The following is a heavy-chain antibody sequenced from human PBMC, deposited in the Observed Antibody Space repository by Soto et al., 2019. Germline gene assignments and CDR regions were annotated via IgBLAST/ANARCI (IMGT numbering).Heavy chain of an antibody. D-gene: IGHD3-3*01. Sequence: GGSLRLSCAASGFTFSSYAMHWVRQAPGKGLEWVAVISYDGSNKYYADSVKGRFTISRDNSKNTLYLQMNSLRAEDTAVYYCARDRSTIFGVVNSPQFVWGQGTLVTVSS. J-gene: IGHJ4*02. CDR1: GFTFSSYA. CDR2: ISYDGSNK. CDR3: ARDRSTIFGVVNSPQFV. V-gene: IGHV3-30-3*01.